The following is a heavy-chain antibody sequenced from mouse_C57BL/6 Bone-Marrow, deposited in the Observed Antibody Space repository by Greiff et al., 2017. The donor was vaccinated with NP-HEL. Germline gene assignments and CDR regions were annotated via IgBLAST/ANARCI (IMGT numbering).Heavy chain of an antibody. CDR3: ARKGYSNYVGDVGFAY. D-gene: IGHD2-5*01. Sequence: QVQLQQPGAELVRPGTSVKLSCKASGYTFTSYWMHWVKQRPGQGLEWIGVIDPSDSYTNYNQKFKGKATLTVDTSSSTAYMQLSSLTSEDSAVYYCARKGYSNYVGDVGFAYWGQGTLVTVSA. V-gene: IGHV1-59*01. CDR2: IDPSDSYT. J-gene: IGHJ3*01. CDR1: GYTFTSYW.